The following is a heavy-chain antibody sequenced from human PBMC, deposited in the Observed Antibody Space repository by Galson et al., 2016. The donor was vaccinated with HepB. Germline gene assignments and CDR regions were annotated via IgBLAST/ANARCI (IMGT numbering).Heavy chain of an antibody. CDR3: TTGGGNWALGMDV. J-gene: IGHJ6*02. D-gene: IGHD1-1*01. CDR1: GFTFSNAW. CDR2: IKSKTDGGTT. V-gene: IGHV3-15*01. Sequence: SLRLSCAGSGFTFSNAWKSWVRQAPGKGLEWVGRIKSKTDGGTTDYAAPVKGRFTISRDDSKNTLYLQMNSLKTEDTAVYYCTTGGGNWALGMDVWGQGTTVTVAS.